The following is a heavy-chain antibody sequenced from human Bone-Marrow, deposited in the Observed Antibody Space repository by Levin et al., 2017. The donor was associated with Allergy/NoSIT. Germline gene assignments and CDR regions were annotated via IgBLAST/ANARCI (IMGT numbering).Heavy chain of an antibody. D-gene: IGHD3-9*01. Sequence: SQTLSLPCAVYGGSFRGYYWSWIRQPPGKGLEWIGEINHSGSTNYNPSLKSRVTISVDTSKNQFSLKLSSVTAADTAVYYCARGRIRLRYFDWLYAFDIWGQGTMVTVSS. CDR3: ARGRIRLRYFDWLYAFDI. CDR2: INHSGST. CDR1: GGSFRGYY. V-gene: IGHV4-34*01. J-gene: IGHJ3*02.